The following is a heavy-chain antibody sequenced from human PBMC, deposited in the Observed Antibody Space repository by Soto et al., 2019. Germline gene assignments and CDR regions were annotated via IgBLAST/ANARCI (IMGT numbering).Heavy chain of an antibody. CDR1: GFTFSSYA. D-gene: IGHD3-10*01. J-gene: IGHJ4*02. CDR2: ISNDGSNK. CDR3: ARDPMVRGVIIFDY. V-gene: IGHV3-30-3*01. Sequence: QVQLVESGGGVVQPGRSLRLSCAASGFTFSSYAMHWVRQAPGKGLEWVAVISNDGSNKYYADSVKGRFTISRDNSKNTLYLQMNSLRAEDTAVYYCARDPMVRGVIIFDYWGQGTLVTVSS.